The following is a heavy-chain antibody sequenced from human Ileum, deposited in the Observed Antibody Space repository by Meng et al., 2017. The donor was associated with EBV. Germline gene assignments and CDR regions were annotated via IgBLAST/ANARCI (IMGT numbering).Heavy chain of an antibody. D-gene: IGHD1-26*01. Sequence: EVQLVESGGGLSQPGGSLRLSCAASGFTVSSSYMSWVRQAPGKGLELVSVIYSDGRTYYADTVKGRFTISRDSSKSTLFLQMNSLRVEDTAVYYCARWDARFDAWGQGTLVTVSS. J-gene: IGHJ5*02. CDR2: IYSDGRT. CDR3: ARWDARFDA. CDR1: GFTVSSSY. V-gene: IGHV3-53*01.